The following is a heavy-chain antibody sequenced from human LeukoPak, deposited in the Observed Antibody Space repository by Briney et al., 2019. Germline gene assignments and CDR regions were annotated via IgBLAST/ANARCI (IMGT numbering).Heavy chain of an antibody. J-gene: IGHJ4*02. D-gene: IGHD3-22*01. CDR1: GGSFSGYY. V-gene: IGHV4-34*01. CDR3: ARVARGDMIVVVMYFDY. CDR2: INHSGST. Sequence: NASETLSLTCAVYGGSFSGYYWSWIRQPPGKGLEWIGEINHSGSTNYNPSLKSRVAISVDTSKNQFSLKLSSVTAADTAVYYCARVARGDMIVVVMYFDYWGQGTLVTVSS.